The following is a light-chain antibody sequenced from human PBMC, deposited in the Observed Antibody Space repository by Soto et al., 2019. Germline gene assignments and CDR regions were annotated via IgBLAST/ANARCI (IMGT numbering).Light chain of an antibody. CDR2: DAS. CDR1: QSVSSSY. V-gene: IGKV3D-20*02. Sequence: EIVLTQSPATVSFSPGERATLSCRASQSVSSSYLAWYQQKPGQAPRLLIYDASSRATDTPARFSGSGSGTDFTLTITNIEPEDLAVYYCQQRSDWAFGQGTRLEIK. J-gene: IGKJ5*01. CDR3: QQRSDWA.